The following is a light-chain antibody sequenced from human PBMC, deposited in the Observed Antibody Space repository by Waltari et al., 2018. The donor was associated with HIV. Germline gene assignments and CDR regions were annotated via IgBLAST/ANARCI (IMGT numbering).Light chain of an antibody. J-gene: IGKJ4*01. V-gene: IGKV3-20*01. CDR2: VAS. CDR1: QGVGSNY. Sequence: EIVLTQSPGTLSLSPGERATLTCRASQGVGSNYLAWYQQKPGQAPRRLIYVASTRATGIPDRFSGSGSGTDFTLTISRLEPEDFAVYYCQQYATSPLTFGGGTKVEIK. CDR3: QQYATSPLT.